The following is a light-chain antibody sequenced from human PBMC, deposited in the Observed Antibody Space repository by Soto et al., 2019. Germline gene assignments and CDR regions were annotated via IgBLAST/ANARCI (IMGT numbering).Light chain of an antibody. J-gene: IGLJ2*01. CDR1: SSDVGAYIY. V-gene: IGLV2-8*01. CDR3: ISYAGNHNLV. CDR2: EVN. Sequence: QSVLTQPPSASVSPGQSVIISCTGTSSDVGAYIYVSWYQQHPGTAPKLIIYEVNKRPSGVPDRFSGSRSGNTASLTVSGLQPEDAADYYCISYAGNHNLVFGGGTKVTVL.